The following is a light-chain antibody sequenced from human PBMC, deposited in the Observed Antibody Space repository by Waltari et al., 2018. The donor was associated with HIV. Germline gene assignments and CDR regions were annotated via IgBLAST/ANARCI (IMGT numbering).Light chain of an antibody. CDR3: QQRSYWPPYT. CDR1: QSVSSY. Sequence: EIVLTQSPATLSLSPGERAPLSCRASQSVSSYLAWYQQKPGQAPRLLIYDASNRATGIPARFSASGSGTDFTLTISSLEPEDFAVYYCQQRSYWPPYTFGQGTRLEIK. CDR2: DAS. V-gene: IGKV3-11*01. J-gene: IGKJ2*01.